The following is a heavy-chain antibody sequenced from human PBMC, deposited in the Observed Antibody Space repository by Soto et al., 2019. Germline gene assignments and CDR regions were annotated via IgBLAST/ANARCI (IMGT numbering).Heavy chain of an antibody. J-gene: IGHJ5*02. CDR1: GGSISSGGYY. D-gene: IGHD6-13*01. Sequence: PSETLSLTCTVSGGSISSGGYYWSWIRQHPGKGLEWIGYIYYSGSTYYNPSLKSRVTISVDTSKNQFSLKLSSVTAADTAVYYCARVHIAAAGTIDPWGQGTLVTVSS. CDR3: ARVHIAAAGTIDP. V-gene: IGHV4-31*03. CDR2: IYYSGST.